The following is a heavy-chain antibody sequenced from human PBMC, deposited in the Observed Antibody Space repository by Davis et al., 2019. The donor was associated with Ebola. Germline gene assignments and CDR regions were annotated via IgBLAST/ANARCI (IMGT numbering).Heavy chain of an antibody. J-gene: IGHJ4*02. D-gene: IGHD4-17*01. CDR3: VREENYGEPKSPPNFDY. Sequence: MPSETLSLTCAVSGGSISSGGYSWSWIRQPPGKRLEWIGFVYSSGSTYYNPSLESRLTMSVDTSKNQFSLKLRSVTAADTAVYYCVREENYGEPKSPPNFDYWGQGTLVTVSS. V-gene: IGHV4-30-4*07. CDR2: VYSSGST. CDR1: GGSISSGGYS.